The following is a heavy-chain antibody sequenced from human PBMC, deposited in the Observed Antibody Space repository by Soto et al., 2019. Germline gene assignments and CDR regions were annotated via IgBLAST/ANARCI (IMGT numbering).Heavy chain of an antibody. D-gene: IGHD6-19*01. V-gene: IGHV3-9*03. Sequence: EVQLVESGGGLVQTGRSLRVSCEDSGFIVDDYAMQWVRQAPGKGLEWVAGISWNSGSINYADSVNGRFTISIDNAKNSLYLQMNSLRTEDIALYFCATDPHSSRRVGYFDQRGRRTLVPVSS. CDR1: GFIVDDYA. CDR2: ISWNSGSI. CDR3: ATDPHSSRRVGYFDQ. J-gene: IGHJ4*02.